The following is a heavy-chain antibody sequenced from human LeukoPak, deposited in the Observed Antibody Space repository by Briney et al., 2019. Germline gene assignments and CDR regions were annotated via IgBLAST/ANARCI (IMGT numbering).Heavy chain of an antibody. D-gene: IGHD5-18*01. CDR3: AKNTGQTSEYSYGYDY. CDR2: ISASGSTI. CDR1: GFSFRSYS. J-gene: IGHJ4*02. V-gene: IGHV3-48*01. Sequence: PGGSLRLSCAASGFSFRSYSMNWVRQAPGKGLEWVSYISASGSTIFYADSVKGRFTISRDDAKNSLYLQVNSLRAEDTALYYCAKNTGQTSEYSYGYDYWGQGTLVTVST.